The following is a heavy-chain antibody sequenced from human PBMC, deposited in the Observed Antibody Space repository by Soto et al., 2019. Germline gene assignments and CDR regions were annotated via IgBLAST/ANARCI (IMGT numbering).Heavy chain of an antibody. Sequence: QVQLVQSGAEVKKPGASVKVSCKASGYTFTSYGISWVRQAPGQGLAWMGWISAYNGNTNYAQKLQGRVTMTTDTSTSTAYMELRSLRSDDTAVYYCAGVVAGVGSSWYEDYWGQGTLVTVSS. V-gene: IGHV1-18*01. D-gene: IGHD6-13*01. J-gene: IGHJ4*02. CDR2: ISAYNGNT. CDR1: GYTFTSYG. CDR3: AGVVAGVGSSWYEDY.